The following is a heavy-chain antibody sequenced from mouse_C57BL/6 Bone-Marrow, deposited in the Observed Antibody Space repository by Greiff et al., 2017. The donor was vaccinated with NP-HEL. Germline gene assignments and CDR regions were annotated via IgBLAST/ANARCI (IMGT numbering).Heavy chain of an antibody. J-gene: IGHJ2*01. CDR2: IDPSDSYT. CDR3: ARSAITTVVDY. CDR1: GYTFTSYW. Sequence: VQLQQPGAELVKPGASVKLSCKASGYTFTSYWMQWVKQRPGQGLEWIGEIDPSDSYTNYNQKFKGKATLTVDTSSSTAYMQLSSLTSEDSAVYYCARSAITTVVDYWGQGTTLTVSS. V-gene: IGHV1-50*01. D-gene: IGHD1-1*01.